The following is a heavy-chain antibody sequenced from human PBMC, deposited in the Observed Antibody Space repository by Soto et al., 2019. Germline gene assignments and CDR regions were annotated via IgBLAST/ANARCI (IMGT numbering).Heavy chain of an antibody. D-gene: IGHD3-3*01. V-gene: IGHV1-18*04. CDR1: GYTFTSYG. Sequence: ASVKVSCKASGYTFTSYGISWVRQAPGQGLEWMGWISAYNGGTNYAQKLQGRVTMTTDTSTSTAYMELRSLRSDDTAVYYCARDQRITIFGVVIMWFDPWGQGTLVTVSS. CDR2: ISAYNGGT. CDR3: ARDQRITIFGVVIMWFDP. J-gene: IGHJ5*02.